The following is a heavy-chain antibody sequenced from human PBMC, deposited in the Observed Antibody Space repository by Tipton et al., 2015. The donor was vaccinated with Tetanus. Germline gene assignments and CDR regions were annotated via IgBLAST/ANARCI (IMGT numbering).Heavy chain of an antibody. J-gene: IGHJ4*02. CDR3: ARQWQLVYFDS. D-gene: IGHD6-6*01. CDR1: GGSITSYY. CDR2: IYYTGST. Sequence: LRLSCNVSGGSITSYYWGWIRQSPGKGLEWIGSIYYTGSTYYNPSLKSRVTISVDTSKNQFSLELRSVTVADTAVYYCARQWQLVYFDSWGQGTRVTVSS. V-gene: IGHV4-39*01.